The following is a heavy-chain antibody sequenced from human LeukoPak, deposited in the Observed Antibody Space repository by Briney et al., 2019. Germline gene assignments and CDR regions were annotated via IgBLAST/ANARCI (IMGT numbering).Heavy chain of an antibody. CDR2: IYPGDSDT. Sequence: GVPLQISCKGSEYGFSSYWIGWVRQMPGKGLAWMGIIYPGDSDTRYSPSFRGQVTISADKSIRTAYLQWSSLKPSDTAMYYCARVSLEMRIARNFDYWGQGTLVTVSS. CDR1: EYGFSSYW. CDR3: ARVSLEMRIARNFDY. V-gene: IGHV5-51*01. J-gene: IGHJ4*02. D-gene: IGHD5-24*01.